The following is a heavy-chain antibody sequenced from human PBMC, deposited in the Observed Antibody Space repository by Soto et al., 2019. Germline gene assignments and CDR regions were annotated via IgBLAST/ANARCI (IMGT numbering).Heavy chain of an antibody. Sequence: TLPLTCDVSGGSISGGSYSWSWIRQPPGRGLEWIGYIYHSGITYYNPSLKSRVTISVDKSKKQFSLKLTSVTAAGTAVYYCARMASPGSTFDYWGQGTLVTVSS. D-gene: IGHD1-1*01. J-gene: IGHJ4*03. CDR2: IYHSGIT. CDR1: GGSISGGSYS. CDR3: ARMASPGSTFDY. V-gene: IGHV4-30-2*01.